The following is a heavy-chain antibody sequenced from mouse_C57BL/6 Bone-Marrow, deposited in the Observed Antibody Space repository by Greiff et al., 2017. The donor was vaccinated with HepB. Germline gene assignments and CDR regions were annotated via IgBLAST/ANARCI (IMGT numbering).Heavy chain of an antibody. CDR2: IDPEDGDT. J-gene: IGHJ4*01. CDR3: TTRNLLYAMDY. Sequence: VQLQQSGAELVRPGASVKLSCTASGFIIKDYYMHWVKQRPEQGLEWIGRIDPEDGDTEYAPKFQGKATMTADTSSNTAYLQLSSLTSEDTAVYYCTTRNLLYAMDYWGQGTSVTVSS. CDR1: GFIIKDYY. V-gene: IGHV14-1*01.